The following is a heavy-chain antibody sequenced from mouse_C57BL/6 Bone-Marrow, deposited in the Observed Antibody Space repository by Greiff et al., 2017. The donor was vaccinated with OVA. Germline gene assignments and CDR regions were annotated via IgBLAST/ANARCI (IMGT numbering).Heavy chain of an antibody. J-gene: IGHJ4*01. Sequence: EVKLQESGPGLAKPSQTLSLTCSVTGYSITSDYWNWIRKFPGNKLEYMGYISYSGSTYYNPSLESRISITRDTSKNQYYLQLNSVTTEDTATYYCARSSRRSPYAMDYWGQGTSVTVSS. CDR2: ISYSGST. D-gene: IGHD1-1*01. CDR1: GYSITSDY. V-gene: IGHV3-8*01. CDR3: ARSSRRSPYAMDY.